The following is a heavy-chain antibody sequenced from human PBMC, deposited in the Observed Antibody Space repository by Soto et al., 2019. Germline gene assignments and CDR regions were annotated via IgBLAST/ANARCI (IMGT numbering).Heavy chain of an antibody. CDR2: ISYDGSNK. Sequence: PGGSLRLSCAASGFTFSSYGMHWVRQAPGKGLEWVAVISYDGSNKYYADSVKGRFTISRDNSKNTLYLQMNSLRAEDTAVYYCAKAMLGYCSGGSCSAFDIWGQGTMVTV. V-gene: IGHV3-30*18. D-gene: IGHD2-15*01. CDR3: AKAMLGYCSGGSCSAFDI. J-gene: IGHJ3*02. CDR1: GFTFSSYG.